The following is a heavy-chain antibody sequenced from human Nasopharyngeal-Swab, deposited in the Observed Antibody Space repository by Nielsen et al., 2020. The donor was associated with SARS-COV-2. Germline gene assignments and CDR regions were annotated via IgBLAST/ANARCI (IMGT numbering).Heavy chain of an antibody. CDR3: ARGGSYHNWFDP. CDR1: GGSFSGYY. Sequence: ESLKISCAVYGGSFSGYYWSWIRQPPGKGLEWMGEINHSGSTNYNPSLKSRVTISVDTSKNQFSLKPSSVTAADTAVYYCARGGSYHNWFDPWGQGTLVTVSS. D-gene: IGHD2-15*01. CDR2: INHSGST. V-gene: IGHV4-34*01. J-gene: IGHJ5*02.